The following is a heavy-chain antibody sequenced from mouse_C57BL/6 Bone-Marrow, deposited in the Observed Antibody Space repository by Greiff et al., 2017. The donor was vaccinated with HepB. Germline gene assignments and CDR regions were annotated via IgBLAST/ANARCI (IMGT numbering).Heavy chain of an antibody. Sequence: QVQLKQPGAELVKPGASVKLSCKASGYTFTSYWMQWVKQRPGQGLEGIGEIDPSDSYTNYNQKFKGKATLTVDTSSSTAYMQLSSLTSEDSAVYYCARGGSSLSYWGQGTLVTVSA. V-gene: IGHV1-50*01. J-gene: IGHJ3*01. CDR1: GYTFTSYW. CDR2: IDPSDSYT. CDR3: ARGGSSLSY. D-gene: IGHD1-1*01.